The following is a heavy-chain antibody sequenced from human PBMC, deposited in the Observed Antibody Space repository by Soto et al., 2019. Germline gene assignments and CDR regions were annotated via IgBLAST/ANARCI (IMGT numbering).Heavy chain of an antibody. CDR2: FDPEDGET. Sequence: ASVKVSCKVSGYTLTELSMHWVRQAPGKGLEWMGGFDPEDGETIYAQKFQGRVTMTEDTSTDTAYMELSSLRSEDTAVYYCATVLPASVNYYYYYGMDVWGQGTTVTV. J-gene: IGHJ6*02. CDR3: ATVLPASVNYYYYYGMDV. CDR1: GYTLTELS. V-gene: IGHV1-24*01. D-gene: IGHD4-17*01.